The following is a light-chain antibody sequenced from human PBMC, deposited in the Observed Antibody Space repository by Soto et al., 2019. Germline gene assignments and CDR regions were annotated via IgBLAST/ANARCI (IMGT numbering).Light chain of an antibody. J-gene: IGKJ1*01. CDR2: GAS. CDR3: RQYVSLPTP. CDR1: QSVSSSY. Sequence: IVLTQSPGTLSLSPGERATLSCRASQSVSSSYLAWYQQQPGQAPRFLIYGASSRATGIPVRFSGSGSGTVFTLTIIRLEPEDFAMYYCRQYVSLPTPFGQGT. V-gene: IGKV3-20*01.